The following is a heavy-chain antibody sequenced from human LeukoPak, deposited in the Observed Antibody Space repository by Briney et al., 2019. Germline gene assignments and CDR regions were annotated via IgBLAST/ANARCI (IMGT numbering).Heavy chain of an antibody. V-gene: IGHV4-4*02. CDR2: ISHDGTT. J-gene: IGHJ4*02. CDR1: GGLIDITNY. CDR3: TRENRPFCPFAY. Sequence: SETLSLTCGVSGGLIDITNYWSWVRQAPGKGLEWIGGISHDGTTNYNSSLRSRVAMSLDRANNQFSLRLTSVTAADTAVYYCTRENRPFCPFAYWGQGVLVTVSS. D-gene: IGHD2/OR15-2a*01.